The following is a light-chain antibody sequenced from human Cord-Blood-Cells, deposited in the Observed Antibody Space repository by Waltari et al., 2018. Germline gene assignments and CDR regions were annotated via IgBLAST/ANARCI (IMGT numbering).Light chain of an antibody. V-gene: IGLV2-11*01. J-gene: IGLJ3*02. CDR3: CSDAGRV. CDR1: SRAVGGYHY. Sequence: QSALTQPRSVSGSPGQSVPISCTGTSRAVGGYHYVPWYQQHPGKTPKLMIYDVSKRPSGVPDRFSGSKSGNTASRTISGLQAEDEADYYCCSDAGRVFGGGTKLTVL. CDR2: DVS.